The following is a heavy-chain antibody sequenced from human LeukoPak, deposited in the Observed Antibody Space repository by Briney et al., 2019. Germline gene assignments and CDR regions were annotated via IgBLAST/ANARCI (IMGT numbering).Heavy chain of an antibody. Sequence: SVNVSCKASGGTFSSYAISWVRQAPGKGLEWMGGIIPIFGTANYAQKFQGRVTIPADESTSTACMELSGLGSEDTAVYYCARVDTYCGGDCYDPTDFDYWGQGTLVTVS. V-gene: IGHV1-69*13. D-gene: IGHD2-21*01. CDR3: ARVDTYCGGDCYDPTDFDY. CDR1: GGTFSSYA. CDR2: IIPIFGTA. J-gene: IGHJ4*02.